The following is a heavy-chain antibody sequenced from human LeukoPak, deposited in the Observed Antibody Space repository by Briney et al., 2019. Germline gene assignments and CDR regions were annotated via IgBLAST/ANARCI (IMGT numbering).Heavy chain of an antibody. CDR1: GGTFSSYA. V-gene: IGHV1-69*01. D-gene: IGHD5-12*01. Sequence: SVKVSCKASGGTFSSYAISWVRQAPGQGLEWMGGIIPIFGTANYAQKFQGRVTITADESTSTAYMELSSLRSEDTAVYHCARDQGYSGYNGRVSFGYWGQGTVVTVSS. CDR2: IIPIFGTA. J-gene: IGHJ4*02. CDR3: ARDQGYSGYNGRVSFGY.